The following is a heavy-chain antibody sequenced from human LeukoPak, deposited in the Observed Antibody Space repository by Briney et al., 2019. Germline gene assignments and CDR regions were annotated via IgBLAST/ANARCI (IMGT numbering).Heavy chain of an antibody. V-gene: IGHV4-59*01. Sequence: SETLSLTCTVSGGSISSYYWSWIRQPPGKGLEWIGYIYYSGSTNYNPSLKSRVTISVDTSKNQFSLKLSSVTAADTAAYYCARGPVAAGWFDPWGQGTLVTVSS. J-gene: IGHJ5*02. CDR1: GGSISSYY. CDR3: ARGPVAAGWFDP. CDR2: IYYSGST. D-gene: IGHD6-13*01.